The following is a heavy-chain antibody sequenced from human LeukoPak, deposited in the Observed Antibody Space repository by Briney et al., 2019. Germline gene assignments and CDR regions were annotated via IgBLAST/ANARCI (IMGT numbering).Heavy chain of an antibody. J-gene: IGHJ4*02. CDR1: GFTFSSYG. CDR2: ISGSGGST. D-gene: IGHD2-2*01. Sequence: GGSLRLSCAASGFTFSSYGMSWVRQAPGKGLEWVSAISGSGGSTYYADSVKGRFTISRDNSKNTLYLQMNSLIAEDTAVYYCAKDQIVVVPAATCDYWGQGTLVTVSS. CDR3: AKDQIVVVPAATCDY. V-gene: IGHV3-23*01.